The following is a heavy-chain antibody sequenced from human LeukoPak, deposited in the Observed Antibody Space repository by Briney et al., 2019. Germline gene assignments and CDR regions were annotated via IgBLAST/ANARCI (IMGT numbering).Heavy chain of an antibody. J-gene: IGHJ5*02. V-gene: IGHV6-1*01. CDR3: ARQASRRFDP. Sequence: SQTLSLTCAISGDXXSSXSVXXXXXXXSPXXXXXWXGRTYYTSKWNNDYAESVQSRIAVNPDTSKNQFSLYLNSATLEDTAVYYCARQASRRFDPWGQGTLVTVSS. CDR1: GDXXSSXSVX. CDR2: TYYTSKWNN.